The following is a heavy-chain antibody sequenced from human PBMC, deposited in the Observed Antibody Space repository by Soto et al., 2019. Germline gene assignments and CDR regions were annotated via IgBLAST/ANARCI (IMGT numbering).Heavy chain of an antibody. CDR2: IYYSGST. D-gene: IGHD6-13*01. CDR3: ARVFSDSSSFFDP. CDR1: GGSISSGGYY. Sequence: PSETLSLTCTVSGGSISSGGYYWSWIRQHPGKGLERIGYIYYSGSTYYNPSLKSRVTISVDTSKNQLSLKLSSVTAADTAVYYCARVFSDSSSFFDPWGQGTRVTVS. J-gene: IGHJ5*02. V-gene: IGHV4-31*03.